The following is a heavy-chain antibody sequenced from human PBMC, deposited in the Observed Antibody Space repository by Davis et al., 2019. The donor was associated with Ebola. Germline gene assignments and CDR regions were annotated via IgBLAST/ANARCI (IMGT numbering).Heavy chain of an antibody. CDR2: ISAYNGNT. D-gene: IGHD2-21*02. Sequence: ASVKVSCKASGYTFTSYGISWVRQAPGQGLEWMGWISAYNGNTNYAQKLQGRVTMTTDTSTSTAYMELRSLRSEDTAVYYCAKDSSYCGGDCYGDYWGQGTLVTVSS. V-gene: IGHV1-18*04. J-gene: IGHJ4*02. CDR1: GYTFTSYG. CDR3: AKDSSYCGGDCYGDY.